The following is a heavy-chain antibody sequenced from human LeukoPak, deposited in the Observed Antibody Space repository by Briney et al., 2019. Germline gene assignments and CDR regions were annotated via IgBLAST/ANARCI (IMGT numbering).Heavy chain of an antibody. CDR2: IIPIFGTA. CDR3: ARDSPRGDYDY. J-gene: IGHJ4*02. D-gene: IGHD2-21*01. V-gene: IGHV1-69*01. Sequence: GASVKVSCKASGGAFSSYAISWVRQAPGQGLEWMGGIIPIFGTANYAQKFQGRVTITADESTSTAYMELSSLRSGDTAVYYCARDSPRGDYDYWGQGTLVTVSS. CDR1: GGAFSSYA.